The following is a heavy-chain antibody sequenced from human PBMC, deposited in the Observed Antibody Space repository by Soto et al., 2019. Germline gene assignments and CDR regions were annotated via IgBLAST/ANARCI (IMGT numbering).Heavy chain of an antibody. CDR1: GFTFTDFC. V-gene: IGHV3-7*03. D-gene: IGHD4-4*01. CDR3: AGWGGHDYNY. Sequence: EVQLVQSGGGLVQPGGSLRLSCVGSGFTFTDFCMHWVRQAPGKGLEWVANIRPDGSETNYVESVKGRFTTSRENAKNSLFLQMNSLRANDTAVYYCAGWGGHDYNYWGQGILVTVSS. CDR2: IRPDGSET. J-gene: IGHJ4*02.